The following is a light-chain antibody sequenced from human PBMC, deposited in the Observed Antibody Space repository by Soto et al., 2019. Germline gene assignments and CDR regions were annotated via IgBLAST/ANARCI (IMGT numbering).Light chain of an antibody. J-gene: IGLJ3*02. V-gene: IGLV2-11*01. CDR3: CSYAGSYTWV. CDR2: DVN. CDR1: SSDVGGYNY. Sequence: QSALTQPRSVSGSPGQSVTISCTGTSSDVGGYNYVSWYQQHPGKTHKLLIYDVNKRPSGVPDRFSGSKSGNTASLTISGLQAEDEADYYCCSYAGSYTWVFGGGTKLTVL.